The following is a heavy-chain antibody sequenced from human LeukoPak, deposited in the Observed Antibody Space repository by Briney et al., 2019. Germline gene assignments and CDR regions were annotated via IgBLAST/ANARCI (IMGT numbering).Heavy chain of an antibody. Sequence: SETLSLTCTVSGGSISSGGYYWSWIRQPPGKGLEWIGYIYHSGSTYYNPSLKSRVTISVDRSKNQFSLKLSSVTAADTAVYYCAGDYYGSGSYYMWGQGTLVTVSS. J-gene: IGHJ4*02. D-gene: IGHD3-10*01. CDR3: AGDYYGSGSYYM. CDR1: GGSISSGGYY. CDR2: IYHSGST. V-gene: IGHV4-30-2*01.